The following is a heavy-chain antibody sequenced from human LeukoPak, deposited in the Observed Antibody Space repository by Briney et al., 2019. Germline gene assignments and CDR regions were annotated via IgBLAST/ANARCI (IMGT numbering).Heavy chain of an antibody. J-gene: IGHJ2*01. D-gene: IGHD3-10*01. Sequence: ETLSLTCTVSGGSISSYYGSWIRQPAGKGLEWIGRIYTSGSTNYNPSLKSRVTMSVDTSKNQFSLKLSSVTAADTAVYYCARKPYGSGKGNWYFDLWGRGTLVTVSS. CDR2: IYTSGST. V-gene: IGHV4-4*07. CDR1: GGSISSYY. CDR3: ARKPYGSGKGNWYFDL.